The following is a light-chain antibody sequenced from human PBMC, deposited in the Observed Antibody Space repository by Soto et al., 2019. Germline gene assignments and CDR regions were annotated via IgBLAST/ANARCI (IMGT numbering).Light chain of an antibody. CDR1: QNIDNW. Sequence: DIQMTQSPSSVPASVGDRVTITCRASQNIDNWLAWYQQSPGKAPKLLIYAASSLHGGVPSRFSGSGSGTDFTLTISSRQPEDFANYYCQHLNSFPRTFGQGTKVELK. CDR3: QHLNSFPRT. CDR2: AAS. V-gene: IGKV1-12*01. J-gene: IGKJ1*01.